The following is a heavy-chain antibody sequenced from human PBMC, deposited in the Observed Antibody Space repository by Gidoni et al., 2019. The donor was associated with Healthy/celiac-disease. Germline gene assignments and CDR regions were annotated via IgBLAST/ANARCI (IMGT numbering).Heavy chain of an antibody. V-gene: IGHV3-7*01. Sequence: GQLVESGGGLVQPGGSLRLSCAASGFTFSSYWMSWVRQAPGKGLEWVAKIKQDGSEKYYVDSVKGRLTISRDNAKNSLYLQMNSLRAEDTAVYYCARDLYGVYFDYWGQGTLVTVSS. CDR2: IKQDGSEK. J-gene: IGHJ4*02. D-gene: IGHD3-10*01. CDR1: GFTFSSYW. CDR3: ARDLYGVYFDY.